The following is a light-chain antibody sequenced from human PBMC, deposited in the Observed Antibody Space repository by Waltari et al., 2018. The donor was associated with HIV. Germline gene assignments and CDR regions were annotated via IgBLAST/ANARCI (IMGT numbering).Light chain of an antibody. CDR2: GTV. CDR1: TGAVTSLHS. Sequence: QAEVTQEPSLTVSPGGTVTLSCCSSTGAVTSLHSPSWFQKKPGQGPRTLISGTVNKRSRTPARFSGSLLGGKAARTPSGAQPEDEADYYCSLSYGGTLWVFGGGTKLTVL. V-gene: IGLV7-46*01. J-gene: IGLJ3*02. CDR3: SLSYGGTLWV.